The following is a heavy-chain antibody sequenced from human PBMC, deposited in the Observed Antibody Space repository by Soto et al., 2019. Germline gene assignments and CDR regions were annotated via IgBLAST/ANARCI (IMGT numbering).Heavy chain of an antibody. D-gene: IGHD2-2*01. J-gene: IGHJ6*02. CDR1: GFTFSSYW. V-gene: IGHV3-74*01. CDR3: AKDHVPYYYYYDMDV. Sequence: GGSLRLSCAASGFTFSSYWMHWVRQAPGKGLVWVSRINSDGSSTSYADSVKGRFTISRDNAKNTLYLQMNSLRAEDTAVYDCAKDHVPYYYYYDMDVWGQGTTVTVSS. CDR2: INSDGSST.